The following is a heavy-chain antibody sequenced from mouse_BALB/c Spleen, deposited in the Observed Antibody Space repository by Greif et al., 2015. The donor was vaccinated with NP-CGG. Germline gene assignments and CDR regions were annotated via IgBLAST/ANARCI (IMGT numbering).Heavy chain of an antibody. V-gene: IGHV1S81*02. CDR1: GYIFTSYY. CDR2: INPSNDGT. Sequence: VQLQQSGAELVKPGASVKLSCKASGYIFTSYYMYWVKQRPGQGLEWIGEINPSNDGTNFNEKFKSKATLTVDKSSSTAYMQLSSLTSEDSAVYYCTRSGLRQKYFDYWGQGTTLTVSS. J-gene: IGHJ2*01. D-gene: IGHD2-2*01. CDR3: TRSGLRQKYFDY.